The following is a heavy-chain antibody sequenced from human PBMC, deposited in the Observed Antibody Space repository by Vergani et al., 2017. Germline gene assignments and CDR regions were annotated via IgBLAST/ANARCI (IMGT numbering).Heavy chain of an antibody. Sequence: QVQLVQSGAEVKKPGASVKVSCKASGYTFTSYYMHWVRQAPGQGLEWMGIINPSGGSTSYAQKFQGRVTMTRDTSTSTVYMELSSLRSEDTAVYYCARGPGITMVRGVIILSSWGQGTLVTVSS. V-gene: IGHV1-46*01. CDR3: ARGPGITMVRGVIILSS. D-gene: IGHD3-10*01. CDR1: GYTFTSYY. J-gene: IGHJ4*02. CDR2: INPSGGST.